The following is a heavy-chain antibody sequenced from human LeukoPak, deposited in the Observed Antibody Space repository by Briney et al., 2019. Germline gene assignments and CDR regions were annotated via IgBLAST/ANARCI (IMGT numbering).Heavy chain of an antibody. CDR1: GFTFSSYA. J-gene: IGHJ4*02. CDR3: AKEEEVLLWFGELLSIDY. V-gene: IGHV3-23*01. Sequence: GGSLRLSCAASGFTFSSYAMSWVRQAPGKGLEWVSAISGSGGSTYYADSVKSRFTISRDNSKNTLYLQMNSLRAEDTAVYYCAKEEEVLLWFGELLSIDYWGQGTLVTVSS. D-gene: IGHD3-10*01. CDR2: ISGSGGST.